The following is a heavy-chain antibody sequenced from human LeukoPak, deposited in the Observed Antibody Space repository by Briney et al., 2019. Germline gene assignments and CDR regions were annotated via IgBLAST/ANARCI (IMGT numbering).Heavy chain of an antibody. V-gene: IGHV3-7*01. CDR3: ARDHRPGGETAKAPAV. J-gene: IGHJ4*02. CDR1: GGSISSSSYY. D-gene: IGHD5-18*01. Sequence: PSETLSLTCTVSGGSISSSSYYWDWIRQSPGKGLEWVANIKQDGSEKYYVDSVKGRFTISRDNAKNSLCLQMNSLRAEDTAVYYCARDHRPGGETAKAPAVWGQGTLVTVPS. CDR2: IKQDGSEK.